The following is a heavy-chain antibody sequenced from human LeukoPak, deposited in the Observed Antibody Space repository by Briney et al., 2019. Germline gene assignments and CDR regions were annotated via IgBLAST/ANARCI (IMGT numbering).Heavy chain of an antibody. CDR3: ARGGNLEN. D-gene: IGHD1-14*01. Sequence: GGSLRLSFAASGFTLNRYWMSWVRPAPGKGLEWVANINEDGGERHYVDSVKGRFTISRDNAKNSLYLQMNSLRAEDTAVYYCARGGNLENWGGGTLVTVSS. CDR1: GFTLNRYW. V-gene: IGHV3-7*01. J-gene: IGHJ4*02. CDR2: INEDGGER.